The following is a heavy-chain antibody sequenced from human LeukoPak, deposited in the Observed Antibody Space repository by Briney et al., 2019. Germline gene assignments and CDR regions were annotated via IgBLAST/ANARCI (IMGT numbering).Heavy chain of an antibody. D-gene: IGHD4-17*01. CDR3: ARARSTTLTIN. Sequence: ASVKVSCKASGYTFTGYYIHWVRQAPGQGLEWMGWVNPNSGDTNYAQRFQGRVTMTRDTSISTAYMELSRLRSDDTAVYYCARARSTTLTINWGQGTLVTVSS. J-gene: IGHJ4*02. V-gene: IGHV1-2*02. CDR1: GYTFTGYY. CDR2: VNPNSGDT.